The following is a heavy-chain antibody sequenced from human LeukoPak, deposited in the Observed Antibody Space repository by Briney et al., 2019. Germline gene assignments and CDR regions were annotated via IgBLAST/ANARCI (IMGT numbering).Heavy chain of an antibody. J-gene: IGHJ6*03. Sequence: ASVKVSCTASGYTFTGYYMHWVRQAPGQGLEWMGWINPNSGGTNYAQKFQGRVTMTRDTSISTAYMELSRLRSDDTAVYYCANAYSSAYYYMDVWGKGTTVTVSS. CDR2: INPNSGGT. CDR3: ANAYSSAYYYMDV. D-gene: IGHD3-16*01. V-gene: IGHV1-2*02. CDR1: GYTFTGYY.